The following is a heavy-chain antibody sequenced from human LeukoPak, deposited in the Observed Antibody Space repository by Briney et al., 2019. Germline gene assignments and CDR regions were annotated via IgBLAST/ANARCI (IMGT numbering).Heavy chain of an antibody. CDR1: GYTFTSYD. D-gene: IGHD4-17*01. V-gene: IGHV1-8*01. CDR2: MNPNSGNT. J-gene: IGHJ4*02. CDR3: ARDYGDYGSVSKNGFDY. Sequence: ASVKVSCKASGYTFTSYDINWVRQATGQGLEWMGWMNPNSGNTGYAQKFQGRVTMTRNTSISTAYMELSSLRSEDTAVYYCARDYGDYGSVSKNGFDYWGQGTLVTVSS.